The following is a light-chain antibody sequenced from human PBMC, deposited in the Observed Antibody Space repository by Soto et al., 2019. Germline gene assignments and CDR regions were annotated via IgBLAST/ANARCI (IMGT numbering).Light chain of an antibody. CDR2: AAS. V-gene: IGKV1-39*01. CDR3: LQDIKHPWT. Sequence: IQITQSPSSLSASVGDRVTITCRASQSISSYLNWYQQKPEKAPKLLIYAASSLQSGVPSRISGSGSGTDFTLAISSLQPEDSATYYCLQDIKHPWTFGQGTKVDIK. CDR1: QSISSY. J-gene: IGKJ1*01.